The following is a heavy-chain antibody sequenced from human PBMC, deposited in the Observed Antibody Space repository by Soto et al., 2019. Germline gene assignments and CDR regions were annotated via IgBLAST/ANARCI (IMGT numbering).Heavy chain of an antibody. CDR3: AKDFWGSRDAAYDPFDY. CDR1: GLTFSNYA. J-gene: IGHJ4*02. D-gene: IGHD3-16*01. V-gene: IGHV3-23*01. Sequence: EVQLLESGGGLVQPGGSLRLSCAASGLTFSNYAMSWVRQAPGKGLEWVSAIGRSGDRTFYSDSVRGRFTISRDNSKNTLYLQMNSLTSEDTAVYYCAKDFWGSRDAAYDPFDYLGQGTQVTVSS. CDR2: IGRSGDRT.